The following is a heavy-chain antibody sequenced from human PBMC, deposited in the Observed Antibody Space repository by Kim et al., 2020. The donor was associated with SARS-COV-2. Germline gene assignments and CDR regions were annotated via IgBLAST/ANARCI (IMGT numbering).Heavy chain of an antibody. Sequence: SETLSLTCAVYGGSFSGYYWSWIRQPPGKGLEWIGEINHSGSTNYNPSLKSRVTISVDTSKNQFSLKLSSVTAADTAVYYCARDTAMVPFDYWGQETLVTVSS. CDR1: GGSFSGYY. CDR2: INHSGST. J-gene: IGHJ4*02. V-gene: IGHV4-34*01. D-gene: IGHD5-18*01. CDR3: ARDTAMVPFDY.